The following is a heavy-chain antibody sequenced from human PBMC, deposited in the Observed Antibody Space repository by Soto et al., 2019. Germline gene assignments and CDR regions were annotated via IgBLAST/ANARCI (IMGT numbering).Heavy chain of an antibody. CDR2: IYYSGST. CDR3: ARSFWSGYYSFDP. Sequence: SETLSLTCPVAGGSISRGGYYLSLIRQHPGKGLEWIGYIYYSGSTYYNPSLKSRVTISVDTSKNQFSLKLSSVTAADTAVYYCARSFWSGYYSFDPWGQGTLVTVSS. J-gene: IGHJ5*02. V-gene: IGHV4-31*03. CDR1: GGSISRGGYY. D-gene: IGHD3-3*01.